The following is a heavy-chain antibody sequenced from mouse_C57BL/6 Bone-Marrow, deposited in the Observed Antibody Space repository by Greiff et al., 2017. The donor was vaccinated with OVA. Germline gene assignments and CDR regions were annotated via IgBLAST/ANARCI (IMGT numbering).Heavy chain of an antibody. Sequence: VQLQQPGAELVMPGASVKLSCKASGYTFTSYWMHWVKQRPGQGLEWIGEIDPSDSYTNYNQKFKGKSTLTVDKSSSTAYMQLSSLTSEDSAVYYCARSGGYYVDYAMDYWGRGTAVTVSS. V-gene: IGHV1-69*01. CDR2: IDPSDSYT. D-gene: IGHD2-3*01. CDR1: GYTFTSYW. J-gene: IGHJ4*01. CDR3: ARSGGYYVDYAMDY.